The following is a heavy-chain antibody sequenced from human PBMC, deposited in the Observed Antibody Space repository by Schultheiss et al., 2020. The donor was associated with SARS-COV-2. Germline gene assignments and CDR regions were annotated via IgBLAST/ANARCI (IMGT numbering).Heavy chain of an antibody. CDR3: ARGPQQLGNWYFDL. CDR1: GGSISSYY. CDR2: IYYSGST. D-gene: IGHD6-13*01. Sequence: SETLSLTCTVSGGSISSYYWSWIRQPPGKGLEWIGYIYYSGSTNYNPSLKSRITISLDTSENQFSLQLNSVTPEDTAVYYCARGPQQLGNWYFDLWGRGTLVTVSS. V-gene: IGHV4-59*12. J-gene: IGHJ2*01.